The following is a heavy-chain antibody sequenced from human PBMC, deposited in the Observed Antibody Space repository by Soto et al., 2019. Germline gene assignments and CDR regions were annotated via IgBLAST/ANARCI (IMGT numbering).Heavy chain of an antibody. J-gene: IGHJ4*02. CDR2: ISGSGGST. D-gene: IGHD3-3*01. Sequence: GGSLRLSCAASGFTFSSYAMSWVRQAPGKGLEWVSAISGSGGSTYYADSVKGRFTISRDNSKNTLYLQMNGLRAEDTAVYYCAKDRTSDRITIFGVVVPDYWGQGTLVTVSS. V-gene: IGHV3-23*01. CDR3: AKDRTSDRITIFGVVVPDY. CDR1: GFTFSSYA.